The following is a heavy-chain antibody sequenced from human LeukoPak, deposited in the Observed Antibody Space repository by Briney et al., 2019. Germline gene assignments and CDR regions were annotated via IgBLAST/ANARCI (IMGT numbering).Heavy chain of an antibody. Sequence: ASVRVSCKASGYTFTSYFMHWVRQAPGHGPEWLGWINPNNGDTDYAQNFQGRVTMTSDTSITTAYMELSSLRSDDTAIYYSARVLVGYSNWLDPWGRGTLVTVSS. D-gene: IGHD6-13*01. CDR1: GYTFTSYF. J-gene: IGHJ5*02. CDR3: ARVLVGYSNWLDP. V-gene: IGHV1-2*02. CDR2: INPNNGDT.